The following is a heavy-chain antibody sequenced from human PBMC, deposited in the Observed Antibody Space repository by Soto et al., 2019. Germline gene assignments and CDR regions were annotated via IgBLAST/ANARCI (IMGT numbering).Heavy chain of an antibody. CDR3: ARDGFGSIAAAGLDY. Sequence: SLRLSCTSSKFTFSRYGMRLVLKTPFKVLECLVVILYDVSNKYYADSVKGRFTISRDNSKNTLYLQMNSLRAEDTAVYYCARDGFGSIAAAGLDYWGQGTLVTVSS. J-gene: IGHJ4*02. D-gene: IGHD6-13*01. CDR2: ILYDVSNK. V-gene: IGHV3-33*01. CDR1: KFTFSRYG.